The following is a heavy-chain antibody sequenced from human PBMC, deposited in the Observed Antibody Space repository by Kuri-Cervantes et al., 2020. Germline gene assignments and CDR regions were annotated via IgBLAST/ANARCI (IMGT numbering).Heavy chain of an antibody. J-gene: IGHJ6*02. V-gene: IGHV4-61*02. D-gene: IGHD4-17*01. CDR1: GGSISSGSYY. Sequence: LRLPCTVSGGSISSGSYYWSWIRQPAGKGLEWIGRIYTSGSTNYNPSLKSRVTISVDTSKNQFSLKLSSVTAADTAVYYCAGDHWIGSTTAQRYFGMDVWGQGTTVTVSS. CDR2: IYTSGST. CDR3: AGDHWIGSTTAQRYFGMDV.